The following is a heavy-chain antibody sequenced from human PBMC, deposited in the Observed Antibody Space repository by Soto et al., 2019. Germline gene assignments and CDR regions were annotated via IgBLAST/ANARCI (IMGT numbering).Heavy chain of an antibody. CDR1: GYSFTSYW. V-gene: IGHV5-51*01. CDR3: TRARAGVPAAMDYYYYYGMDV. CDR2: IYPGDSDT. J-gene: IGHJ6*02. Sequence: GESLKISCKGSGYSFTSYWIGWVRQMPGKGLECMGIIYPGDSDTRYSPSFQGQVTISADKSISTAYLQWSSLKASDTAVYYCTRARAGVPAAMDYYYYYGMDVWGQGTTVTVSS. D-gene: IGHD2-2*01.